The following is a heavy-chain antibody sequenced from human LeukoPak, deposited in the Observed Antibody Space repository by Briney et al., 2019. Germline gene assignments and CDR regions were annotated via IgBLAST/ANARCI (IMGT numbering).Heavy chain of an antibody. CDR3: ARDSSGGAFDI. CDR2: ISSSSSTI. V-gene: IGHV3-48*01. Sequence: PGGSLRLSCAASGFTFSSYSMNWVRQAPGKGLEWVSYISSSSSTIYYADSVKGRFTISRDNSKNTLYLQMNSLRAEDTAVYYCARDSSGGAFDIWGQGTMVTVSS. J-gene: IGHJ3*02. CDR1: GFTFSSYS. D-gene: IGHD4-23*01.